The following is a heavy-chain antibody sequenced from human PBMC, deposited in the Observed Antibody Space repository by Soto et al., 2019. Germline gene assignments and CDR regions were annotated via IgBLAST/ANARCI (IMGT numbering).Heavy chain of an antibody. Sequence: QLHLVQSGAVVKKPGASVTVSCSASGYPVTAYYMHWVRQAPGRGLEWMGGINPATGAAKDTQTVTGRVTMTRDTSTSTVFMEPSGLTSEDTAVFYCARGGGVGVAGSAAFDMWGQGTLVTVSS. V-gene: IGHV1-2*02. CDR3: ARGGGVGVAGSAAFDM. J-gene: IGHJ3*02. CDR2: INPATGAA. CDR1: GYPVTAYY. D-gene: IGHD3-3*01.